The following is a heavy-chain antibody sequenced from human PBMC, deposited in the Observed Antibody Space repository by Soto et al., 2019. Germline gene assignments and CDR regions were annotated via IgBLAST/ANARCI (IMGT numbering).Heavy chain of an antibody. CDR2: ISGSGGST. D-gene: IGHD3-10*01. CDR1: GFTFSSYA. Sequence: QAGGSLRLSCAASGFTFSSYAMSWVRQAPGKGLEWVSAISGSGGSTYYADSVKGRFTISRDNSKNTLYLQMNSLRAEDTAVYYCAKAGEPRNWFDPWGQGTLVTVSS. J-gene: IGHJ5*02. CDR3: AKAGEPRNWFDP. V-gene: IGHV3-23*01.